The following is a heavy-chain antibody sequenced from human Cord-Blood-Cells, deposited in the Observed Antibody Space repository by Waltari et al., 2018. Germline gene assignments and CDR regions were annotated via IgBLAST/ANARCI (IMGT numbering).Heavy chain of an antibody. J-gene: IGHJ4*02. V-gene: IGHV4-34*01. CDR1: GGSFSGYY. Sequence: QVQLQQWGAGLLKPSETLSPTCAVYGGSFSGYYWSWIRQPPGKGLEWIGEINHSGSTNYNPSLKSRVTISVDTSKNQFSLKLSSVTAADTAVYYCARVRDSGSYYYLYYFDYWGQGTLVTVSS. D-gene: IGHD1-26*01. CDR2: INHSGST. CDR3: ARVRDSGSYYYLYYFDY.